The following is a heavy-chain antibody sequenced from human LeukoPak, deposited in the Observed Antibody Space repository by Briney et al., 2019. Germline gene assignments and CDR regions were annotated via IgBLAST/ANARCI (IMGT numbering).Heavy chain of an antibody. CDR2: INPNSGGT. CDR3: ARLSTLDWSPGLHYYYGMDV. V-gene: IGHV1-2*02. CDR1: GYTFTGYY. J-gene: IGHJ6*02. D-gene: IGHD3-3*01. Sequence: ASVKVSCKASGYTFTGYYMHWVRQAPGQGLEWMGWINPNSGGTNYAQKFQGRVTMTRDTSISTAYMELSRLRSDDTAVYYCARLSTLDWSPGLHYYYGMDVWGQGTTVTVSS.